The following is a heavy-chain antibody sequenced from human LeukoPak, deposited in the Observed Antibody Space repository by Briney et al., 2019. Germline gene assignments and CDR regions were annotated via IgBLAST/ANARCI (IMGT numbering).Heavy chain of an antibody. V-gene: IGHV1-18*01. Sequence: GASVKVSCKASGYSFTSFAISWVRQAPGQGLEWMGWISAFNGNTNYAQNLQGRVTMTTDTSTSTAYMELRSLTSDDTAVYYCAREGQWLAIGPDFWGQGTLVTVSS. CDR2: ISAFNGNT. D-gene: IGHD6-19*01. J-gene: IGHJ4*02. CDR1: GYSFTSFA. CDR3: AREGQWLAIGPDF.